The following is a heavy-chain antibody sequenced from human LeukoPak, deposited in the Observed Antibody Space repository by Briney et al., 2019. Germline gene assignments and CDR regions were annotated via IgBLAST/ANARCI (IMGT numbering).Heavy chain of an antibody. J-gene: IGHJ6*02. CDR3: ARQGLVVVAATRYYYYGMDV. CDR2: ISAYNGNT. CDR1: GYTFTSYG. Sequence: GASVKVSCKASGYTFTSYGISWVRQAPGQGLEWMGWISAYNGNTNYAQKLQGRVTMTTDTSTSTAYMELRSLRSDDTAVYYCARQGLVVVAATRYYYYGMDVWGQGTTVTVSS. D-gene: IGHD2-15*01. V-gene: IGHV1-18*01.